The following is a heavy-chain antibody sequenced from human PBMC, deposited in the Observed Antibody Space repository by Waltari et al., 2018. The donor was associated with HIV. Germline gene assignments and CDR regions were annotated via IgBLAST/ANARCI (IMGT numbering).Heavy chain of an antibody. V-gene: IGHV3-74*01. Sequence: EVQLVESGGGLVQPGGSLRLSCAASGFTFSSFWIHWVRQAPGKGLVWVSRINSDGSSTNYADSVKGRFTISRDNAKNTLYLQMNSLRAEDTAVYYCARGSAGNYFVDYWGQGTLVTVSS. J-gene: IGHJ4*02. D-gene: IGHD1-1*01. CDR2: INSDGSST. CDR1: GFTFSSFW. CDR3: ARGSAGNYFVDY.